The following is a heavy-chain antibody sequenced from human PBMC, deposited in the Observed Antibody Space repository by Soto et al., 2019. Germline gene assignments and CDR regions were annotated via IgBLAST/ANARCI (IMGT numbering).Heavy chain of an antibody. D-gene: IGHD3-22*01. V-gene: IGHV4-59*01. CDR1: GGSISSYY. Sequence: QVQLQESGPGLVKPSETLSLTCTVSGGSISSYYWSWIRQPPGKGLEWIGYIYYSGSTNYNPSLKSRFTISVDTSKNQFSLKLSSVTAADTAVYYCARAAYYYDSSGYGLGDYYYYGMDVWGQGTTVTVSS. J-gene: IGHJ6*02. CDR3: ARAAYYYDSSGYGLGDYYYYGMDV. CDR2: IYYSGST.